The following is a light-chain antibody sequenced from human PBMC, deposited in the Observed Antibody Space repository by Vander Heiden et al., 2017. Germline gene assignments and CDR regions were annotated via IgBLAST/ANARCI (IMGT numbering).Light chain of an antibody. V-gene: IGKV1-5*03. J-gene: IGKJ1*01. CDR2: KAS. CDR1: QSISSW. CDR3: QQDNSYSQT. Sequence: DIQMTQSPSTLSASVGDRVTITCRASQSISSWLAWYQQKPGKAPKLLIYKASSLESGVPSRFSGSGSGTEFTLTISSLQPDDIATYYCQQDNSYSQTFGQGTKVEIK.